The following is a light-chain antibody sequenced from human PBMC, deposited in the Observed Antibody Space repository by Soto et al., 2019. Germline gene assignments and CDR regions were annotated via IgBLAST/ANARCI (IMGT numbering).Light chain of an antibody. V-gene: IGLV2-14*03. J-gene: IGLJ2*01. Sequence: QSVLTQPASISGSPGQSITISCTGSNSDIGSYDFVAWYQQLPGRSPRLIIYGVTNRPSGVSDRFSGSKSGNKASLTIYGLQDDDEADYYCSSYTDRNTLVAFGGGTKVTV. CDR1: NSDIGSYDF. CDR2: GVT. CDR3: SSYTDRNTLVA.